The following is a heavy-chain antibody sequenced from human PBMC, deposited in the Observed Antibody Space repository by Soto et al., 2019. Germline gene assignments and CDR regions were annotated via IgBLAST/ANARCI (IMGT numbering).Heavy chain of an antibody. V-gene: IGHV1-69*04. CDR2: IIPILGTT. Sequence: SVKVSCKASGGTFGSDAITWVRQAPGQGLEWVGRIIPILGTTNYAQNLQGRVTISADKSTLTSYMELHSLTPDGTALYYCARDRTDSGYYTNWLDPWGQGTQVTVSS. J-gene: IGHJ5*02. CDR3: ARDRTDSGYYTNWLDP. CDR1: GGTFGSDA. D-gene: IGHD3-22*01.